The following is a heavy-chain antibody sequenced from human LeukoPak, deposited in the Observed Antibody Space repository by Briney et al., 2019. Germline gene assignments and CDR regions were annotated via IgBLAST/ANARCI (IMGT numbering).Heavy chain of an antibody. D-gene: IGHD2-15*01. Sequence: SETLSLTCTVSGGSISSYYWSWIRQPPGKGLEWIGYIYYSGSTNYNPSLKSRVTISVDTSKNQFSLKLSSVTAADTAVYYCARDSKGCSGGSCYQPDYFDYWGQGTLVTVSS. V-gene: IGHV4-59*12. CDR3: ARDSKGCSGGSCYQPDYFDY. J-gene: IGHJ4*02. CDR1: GGSISSYY. CDR2: IYYSGST.